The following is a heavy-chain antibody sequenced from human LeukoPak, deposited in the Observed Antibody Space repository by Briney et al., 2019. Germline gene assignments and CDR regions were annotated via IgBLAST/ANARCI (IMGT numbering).Heavy chain of an antibody. J-gene: IGHJ3*01. CDR3: VRRVVVVTANDKSDAFDV. CDR2: IYYTGSS. Sequence: SETLSLTCTVSGGSVSTYYWNWIRQPPGQGLEWIGYIYYTGSSNYNPSLKSRVTISLDTSKNQFSLNLSSVTAADMAVYYCVRRVVVVTANDKSDAFDVWGQGTVVTVSS. V-gene: IGHV4-59*02. CDR1: GGSVSTYY. D-gene: IGHD2-21*02.